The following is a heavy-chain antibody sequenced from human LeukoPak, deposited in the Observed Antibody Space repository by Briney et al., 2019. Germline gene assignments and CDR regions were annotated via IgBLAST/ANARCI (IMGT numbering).Heavy chain of an antibody. CDR3: ARGGRGSAAVVAPRSFDI. CDR1: GFTVSSIH. D-gene: IGHD3-22*01. Sequence: GGSLRLSCAASGFTVSSIHMVWVRQAPGKGLEWVSVTYTGGNSYYADSVKGRFIISRDISKNTLYLQMNSLRAEDSALYYCARGGRGSAAVVAPRSFDIWGQGTMVTVPS. V-gene: IGHV3-53*01. J-gene: IGHJ3*02. CDR2: TYTGGNS.